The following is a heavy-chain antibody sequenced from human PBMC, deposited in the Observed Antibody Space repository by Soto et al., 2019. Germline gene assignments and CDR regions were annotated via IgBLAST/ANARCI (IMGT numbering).Heavy chain of an antibody. CDR3: ARDISYSGYDGGNWFDP. V-gene: IGHV3-30-3*01. D-gene: IGHD5-12*01. CDR2: ISYDGSNK. J-gene: IGHJ5*02. CDR1: EFTFSDYA. Sequence: HPWGSLRLSCAASEFTFSDYAMHWVRQAPGKGLEWVAVISYDGSNKYYADSEKGRFTISRDNSKNTLYLQMNSLRAEDTAVYYCARDISYSGYDGGNWFDPWGQGTLVTVSS.